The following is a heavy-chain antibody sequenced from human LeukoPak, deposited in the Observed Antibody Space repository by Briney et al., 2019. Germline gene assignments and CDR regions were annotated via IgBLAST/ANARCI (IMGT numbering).Heavy chain of an antibody. CDR3: AKPDVAVDWGAY. V-gene: IGHV3-30*02. D-gene: IGHD3-9*01. J-gene: IGHJ4*02. Sequence: GGSLRLSCTTSGFTFSSQDMHWVRQAPGKGLEWVAFTRYDESDKYYADSVKGRFTISRDNSKNTLCLQLTSLSPEDTAMYYCAKPDVAVDWGAYWGQGTLVTVSS. CDR2: TRYDESDK. CDR1: GFTFSSQD.